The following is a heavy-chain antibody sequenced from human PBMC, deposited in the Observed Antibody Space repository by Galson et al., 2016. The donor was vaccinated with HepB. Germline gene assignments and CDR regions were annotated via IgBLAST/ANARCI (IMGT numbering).Heavy chain of an antibody. CDR1: GFTFSSYW. CDR2: IDTDGSGT. V-gene: IGHV3-74*01. Sequence: SLRLSCAASGFTFSSYWMQWVRQSPGKGLVWVSRIDTDGSGTSYADSVRGRFTISRDNANNTLYLHMNTLRAEDTAVYYCARDAPGDGTEIDSWGQGTLVTVSS. D-gene: IGHD6-19*01. CDR3: ARDAPGDGTEIDS. J-gene: IGHJ4*02.